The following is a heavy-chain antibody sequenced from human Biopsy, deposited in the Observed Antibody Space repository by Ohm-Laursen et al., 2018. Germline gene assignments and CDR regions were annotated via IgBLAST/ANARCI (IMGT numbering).Heavy chain of an antibody. CDR1: GGSFNGYF. Sequence: GTLSLTCPVYGGSFNGYFWSWIRQPPGKRLEWIGDITQSGSTNYSPSLKSRVTISVDTAKKQFSLSLRSVTAADTAVYYCARVPLPGIGAAYQGRFLYGMDVWGQGTTVSVSS. V-gene: IGHV4-34*01. D-gene: IGHD6-13*01. CDR3: ARVPLPGIGAAYQGRFLYGMDV. CDR2: ITQSGST. J-gene: IGHJ6*02.